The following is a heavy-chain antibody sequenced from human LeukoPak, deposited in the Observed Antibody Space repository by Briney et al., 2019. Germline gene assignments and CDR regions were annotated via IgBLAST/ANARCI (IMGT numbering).Heavy chain of an antibody. CDR3: AKDGMYYYDSSGYPTSDAFDI. Sequence: GGSLRLSCAASGFTFSSYWMSWVHQAPGKGLEWVANIKQDGSEKYYVDSVKGRFTISRDNSKNTLYLQMNSLRAEDTAVYYCAKDGMYYYDSSGYPTSDAFDIWGQGTMVTVSS. J-gene: IGHJ3*02. CDR1: GFTFSSYW. V-gene: IGHV3-7*03. CDR2: IKQDGSEK. D-gene: IGHD3-22*01.